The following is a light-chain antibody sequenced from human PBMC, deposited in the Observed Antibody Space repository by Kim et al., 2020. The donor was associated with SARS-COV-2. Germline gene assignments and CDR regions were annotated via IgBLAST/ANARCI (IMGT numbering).Light chain of an antibody. V-gene: IGKV3-15*01. Sequence: SVSPGERPPLSRGASQSVSSNLAWYQQKPGQATRLLIYGATNRGTGIPARFSGSGFGTEFTLTISSLQSEDFAVYYCQQYNNWPYTFGKGTKLEIK. CDR3: QQYNNWPYT. CDR1: QSVSSN. J-gene: IGKJ2*01. CDR2: GAT.